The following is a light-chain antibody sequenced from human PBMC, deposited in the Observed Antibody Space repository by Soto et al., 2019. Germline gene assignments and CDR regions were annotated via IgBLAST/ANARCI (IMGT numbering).Light chain of an antibody. CDR1: QSVTSSY. V-gene: IGKV3-20*01. CDR3: EQYDKSIT. CDR2: GAS. J-gene: IGKJ4*01. Sequence: EIVLTQSPGTLSLSPGERATLSRRASQSVTSSYLAWYQQKPGQAPRLLIYGASSRATGIPDRFSGSGSGTDFTLTINRLEPEDFAVYYCEQYDKSITFGGGTKVDIK.